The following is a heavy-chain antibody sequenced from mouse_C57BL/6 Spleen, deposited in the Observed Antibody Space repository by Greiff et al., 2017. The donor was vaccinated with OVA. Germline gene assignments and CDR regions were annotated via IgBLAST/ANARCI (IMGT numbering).Heavy chain of an antibody. CDR3: ARHLTTVVAKNYAMDY. J-gene: IGHJ4*01. CDR2: ISSGSSTI. CDR1: GFTFSDYG. D-gene: IGHD1-1*01. Sequence: DVKLVESGGGLVKPGGSLKLSCAASGFTFSDYGMHWVRQAPEKGLEWVAYISSGSSTIYYADTVKGRFTISRDNAKNTLFLQMTSLRSEDTAMYYCARHLTTVVAKNYAMDYWGQGTSVTVSS. V-gene: IGHV5-17*01.